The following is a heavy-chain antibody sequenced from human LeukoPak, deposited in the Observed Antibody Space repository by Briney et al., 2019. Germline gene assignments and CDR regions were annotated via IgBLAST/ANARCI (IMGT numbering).Heavy chain of an antibody. CDR3: ARGGAIVVVPAANDY. CDR1: GYTLTELS. J-gene: IGHJ4*02. Sequence: ASVTVSSTVSGYTLTELSMHWVRQAPGKGREWVGGFDPEDGETIYAQKFQGRVTMTEDTSTDTAYMELRSLRSDDTAVHYCARGGAIVVVPAANDYWGQGTLVTVSS. V-gene: IGHV1-24*01. CDR2: FDPEDGET. D-gene: IGHD2-2*01.